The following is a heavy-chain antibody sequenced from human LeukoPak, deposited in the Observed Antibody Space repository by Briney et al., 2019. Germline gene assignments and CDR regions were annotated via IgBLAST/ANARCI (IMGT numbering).Heavy chain of an antibody. CDR1: GYSISSGYY. J-gene: IGHJ4*02. D-gene: IGHD1-14*01. CDR3: ARAMGPDRPFNY. V-gene: IGHV4-38-2*02. CDR2: IYHSGST. Sequence: PSETLSLTCTVSGYSISSGYYWGWIRQSPGKGLEWIGSIYHSGSTYYNPSLKSRVTISVDTSKNQFSLKLSSVTAADTAVYYCARAMGPDRPFNYWGQGTLVTVSS.